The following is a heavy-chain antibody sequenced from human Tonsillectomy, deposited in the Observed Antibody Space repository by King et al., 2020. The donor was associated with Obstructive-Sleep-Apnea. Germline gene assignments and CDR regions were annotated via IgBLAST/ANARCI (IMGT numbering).Heavy chain of an antibody. CDR2: ISVYNGDT. J-gene: IGHJ4*02. V-gene: IGHV1-18*04. D-gene: IGHD6-13*01. CDR1: GYTFTSYG. Sequence: QLVQSGVEVKKPGASVKVSCKASGYTFTSYGITWVRLAPGQGLEWMGWISVYNGDTKYAQKFQGRVTMPTDTSTTTAYMELRSLRSDDTAVYYCARYAYAAVGSTDYFDYWGQGTLVTVSS. CDR3: ARYAYAAVGSTDYFDY.